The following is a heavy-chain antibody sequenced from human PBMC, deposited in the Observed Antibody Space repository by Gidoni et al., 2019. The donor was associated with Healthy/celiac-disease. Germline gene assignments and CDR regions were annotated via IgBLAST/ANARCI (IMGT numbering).Heavy chain of an antibody. V-gene: IGHV4-39*01. CDR1: GGSNSSSSYY. J-gene: IGHJ1*01. CDR2: IYYSGST. CDR3: ASSYSSGWYPQH. D-gene: IGHD6-19*01. Sequence: QLQLQESGPGLVKPSETLSLTCTVSGGSNSSSSYYWGWIRQPPGKGLEWIGSIYYSGSTYYNPSLKSRVTISVDTSKNQFSLKLSSVTAADTAVYYCASSYSSGWYPQHWGQGTLVTVSS.